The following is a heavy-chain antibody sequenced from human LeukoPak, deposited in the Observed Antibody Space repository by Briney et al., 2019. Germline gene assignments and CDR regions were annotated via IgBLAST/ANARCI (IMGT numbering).Heavy chain of an antibody. D-gene: IGHD3-9*01. J-gene: IGHJ4*02. Sequence: SGPTLVNPTQTLTLTCTFSGFSLTTSGVGLGRIRQPPGKTLEWLALIYWNNDKRYSPSLKNSLTVTKDNSKSQAVLSMTNVNPVDTATYYCAHFTIFRPHLGRGMFFFDYWGQGALVTVSS. CDR3: AHFTIFRPHLGRGMFFFDY. V-gene: IGHV2-5*01. CDR1: GFSLTTSGVG. CDR2: IYWNNDK.